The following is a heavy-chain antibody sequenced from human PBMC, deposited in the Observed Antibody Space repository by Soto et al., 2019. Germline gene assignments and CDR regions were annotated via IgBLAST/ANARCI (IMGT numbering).Heavy chain of an antibody. V-gene: IGHV1-18*01. D-gene: IGHD6-6*01. Sequence: ASVKVSCKASGYTFTSYGISWVRQAPGQGLEWMGWISAYNGNTNYAQKLQGRVTMTTDTSTSTAYMELRSLRSDDTAVYYCAREGTVAHSSSSGWEWFDPWGQGTLVTVSS. CDR2: ISAYNGNT. J-gene: IGHJ5*02. CDR3: AREGTVAHSSSSGWEWFDP. CDR1: GYTFTSYG.